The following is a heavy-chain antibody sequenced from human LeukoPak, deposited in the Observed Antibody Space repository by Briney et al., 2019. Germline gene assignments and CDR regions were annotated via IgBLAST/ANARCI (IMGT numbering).Heavy chain of an antibody. D-gene: IGHD2-2*02. V-gene: IGHV4-31*03. Sequence: PSETLSLTCTVSGGSISSGGYYWSWIRQHPGKGLEWIGYIYYSGSTYYNPSLKSRVTISVDTSKNQFSLKLSSVTAADTAVYYCARGRPFIVVVPAAIPNNFDYWGQGTLVTVSS. CDR2: IYYSGST. J-gene: IGHJ4*02. CDR3: ARGRPFIVVVPAAIPNNFDY. CDR1: GGSISSGGYY.